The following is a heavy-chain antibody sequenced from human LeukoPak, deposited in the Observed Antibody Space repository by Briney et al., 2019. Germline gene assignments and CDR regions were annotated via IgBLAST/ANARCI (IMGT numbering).Heavy chain of an antibody. CDR2: INPNSGGT. V-gene: IGHV1-2*02. J-gene: IGHJ4*02. D-gene: IGHD2-21*02. CDR3: ARSSVVTAMVHLEY. CDR1: GYTFTGYY. Sequence: GASVKVSCKTSGYTFTGYYMHWVRQAPGQGLEWMGWINPNSGGTNYAQKFQGRVTMTRDTSISTAYMELSSLRSEDTAVYYCARSSVVTAMVHLEYWGQGTLVTVSS.